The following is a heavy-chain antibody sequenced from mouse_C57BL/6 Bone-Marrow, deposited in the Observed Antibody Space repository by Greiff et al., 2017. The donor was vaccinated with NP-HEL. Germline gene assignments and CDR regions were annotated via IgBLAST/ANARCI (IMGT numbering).Heavy chain of an antibody. CDR3: TTPYYYGSSYFDY. CDR2: IDPENGDT. D-gene: IGHD1-1*01. CDR1: GFNIKDDY. J-gene: IGHJ2*01. V-gene: IGHV14-4*01. Sequence: EVQLKESGAELVRPGASVKLSCTASGFNIKDDYMHWVKQRPEQGLEWIGWIDPENGDTEYASKFQGKATITADTSSNTAYLQLSSLTSEDTAVYYCTTPYYYGSSYFDYWGQGTTLTVSS.